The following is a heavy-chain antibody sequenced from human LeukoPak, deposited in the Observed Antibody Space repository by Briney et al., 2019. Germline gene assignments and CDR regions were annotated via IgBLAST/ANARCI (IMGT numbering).Heavy chain of an antibody. D-gene: IGHD6-19*01. CDR1: GGSISSHY. J-gene: IGHJ2*01. CDR2: IFYTGST. Sequence: SETLSLTCTVSGGSISSHYWNWIRQPPGKGLEWIGYIFYTGSTDYNPSLKSRVTMSVDTSKNQFSLNLSSVTAADTAVYYCARERAVAGRGYYFDLWGRATPVTVSS. V-gene: IGHV4-59*11. CDR3: ARERAVAGRGYYFDL.